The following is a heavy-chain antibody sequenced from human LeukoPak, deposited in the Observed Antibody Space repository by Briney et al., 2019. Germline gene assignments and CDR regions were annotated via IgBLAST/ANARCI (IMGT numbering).Heavy chain of an antibody. CDR2: IRDKVSGGTT. V-gene: IGHV3-49*04. CDR3: TINYYNGSLYEDY. D-gene: IGHD3-10*01. CDR1: GLSFVGDA. Sequence: PGGSLRLSCRGSGLSFVGDAVSWVRQAPGKGLEWVGFIRDKVSGGTTEYVASVRGRFTISRDDSRSIAYLQMTRLKTEDTAVYYCTINYYNGSLYEDYWGQGTLVTVSS. J-gene: IGHJ4*02.